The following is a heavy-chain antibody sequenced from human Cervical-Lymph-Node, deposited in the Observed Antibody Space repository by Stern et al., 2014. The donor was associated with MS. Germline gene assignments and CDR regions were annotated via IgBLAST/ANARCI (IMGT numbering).Heavy chain of an antibody. CDR2: IYPDDSDA. V-gene: IGHV5-51*01. CDR3: ARKGTYGLDY. Sequence: EVQLAESGAEVKKPGESLKISCKGSGYNFASYWIGWVRQVPGKGLEWMGIIYPDDSDARYTPSFQGQVTMSADKSIGTAYLQWSSLKASDTAFYFCARKGTYGLDYWGQGALVTVSS. D-gene: IGHD3-10*01. CDR1: GYNFASYW. J-gene: IGHJ4*02.